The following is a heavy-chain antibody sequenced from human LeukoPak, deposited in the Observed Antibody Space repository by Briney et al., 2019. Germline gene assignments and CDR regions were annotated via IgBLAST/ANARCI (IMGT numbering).Heavy chain of an antibody. D-gene: IGHD2-15*01. CDR2: ISGSGGST. J-gene: IGHJ5*02. Sequence: GGSLRLSCAASGFTFSSYAMSWVRQAPGKGLEWVSAISGSGGSTYYADSVKGRFTISRDNSKNTLYLQMNSLRAEDTAVYYCAKVWIVVVVAATPAGWFDPWAREPWSPSPQ. CDR3: AKVWIVVVVAATPAGWFDP. V-gene: IGHV3-23*01. CDR1: GFTFSSYA.